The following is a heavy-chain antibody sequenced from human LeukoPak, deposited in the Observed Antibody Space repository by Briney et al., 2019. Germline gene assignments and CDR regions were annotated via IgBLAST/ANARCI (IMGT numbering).Heavy chain of an antibody. J-gene: IGHJ4*02. D-gene: IGHD5-18*01. CDR3: ARVDTAMAPFDY. CDR2: IYYSGST. CDR1: GGSISSSSYY. Sequence: SETLSLTCTVSGGSISSSSYYWGWIRQPPGKGLEWIGSIYYSGSTYYNPSLKSRVTISVDTSKNQFSLKLCSVTAADTAVYYCARVDTAMAPFDYWGQGTLVTVSS. V-gene: IGHV4-39*01.